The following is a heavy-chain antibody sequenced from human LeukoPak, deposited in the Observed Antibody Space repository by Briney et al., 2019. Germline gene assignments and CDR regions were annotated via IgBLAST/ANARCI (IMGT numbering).Heavy chain of an antibody. J-gene: IGHJ4*02. Sequence: GGSLRLSCAASGFTFSTYGMTWVRQAPGKGLEWVSGISGSGGSANYADSVKGRFTISRVNSNNTLYLQMNSLRAEDTAVYYCAKDRGYWGQGTLVTVSS. CDR2: ISGSGGSA. CDR3: AKDRGY. CDR1: GFTFSTYG. D-gene: IGHD5-24*01. V-gene: IGHV3-23*01.